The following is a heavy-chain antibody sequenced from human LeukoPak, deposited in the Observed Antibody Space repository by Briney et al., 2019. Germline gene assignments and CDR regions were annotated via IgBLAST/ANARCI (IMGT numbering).Heavy chain of an antibody. J-gene: IGHJ1*01. CDR3: TRGLVVVAQYFQH. D-gene: IGHD2-15*01. CDR1: GFTFDTYT. Sequence: GGSLRLSCAASGFTFDTYTMNWVRQAPGTGLEWVSYIDTTSTTMYYADSVKGRFTISRDNAKNSLYLQMNSLRVEDTAVYYCTRGLVVVAQYFQHWGQGTLVTVSS. CDR2: IDTTSTTM. V-gene: IGHV3-48*01.